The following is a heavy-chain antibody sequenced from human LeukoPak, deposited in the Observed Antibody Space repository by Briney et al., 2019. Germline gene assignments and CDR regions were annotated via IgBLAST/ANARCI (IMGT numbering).Heavy chain of an antibody. Sequence: PGRSLRLSCAASGFTFSSYGMHWVRQAPGKGLEWVAVISYDGSNKYYADSVKGRFTISRDNSKNTLYLQMNSLRAEDTAVYYCAKLAAEVEYYFDYWGQGTLVTVSS. CDR2: ISYDGSNK. CDR1: GFTFSSYG. CDR3: AKLAAEVEYYFDY. D-gene: IGHD6-13*01. V-gene: IGHV3-30*18. J-gene: IGHJ4*02.